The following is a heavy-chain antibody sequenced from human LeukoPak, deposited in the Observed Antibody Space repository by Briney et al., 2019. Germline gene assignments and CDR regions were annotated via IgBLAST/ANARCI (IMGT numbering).Heavy chain of an antibody. V-gene: IGHV1-18*04. Sequence: GASVRVSCKASGYTFINYGINWVRQAPGQGLERLGWISAYNGDTKHAQKFQDRVTLTTDTSTTVAYMELRRLRSDDTAVYYCARGGTTWSAEYFQYWGQGTLVTVSS. CDR2: ISAYNGDT. J-gene: IGHJ1*01. CDR3: ARGGTTWSAEYFQY. CDR1: GYTFINYG. D-gene: IGHD1-14*01.